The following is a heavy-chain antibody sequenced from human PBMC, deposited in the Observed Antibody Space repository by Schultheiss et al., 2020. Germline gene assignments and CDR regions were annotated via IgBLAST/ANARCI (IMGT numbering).Heavy chain of an antibody. CDR2: ISYDGSNK. CDR3: AKQNYPIPTHPGIAVAGGAVDY. Sequence: GGSLRLSCAASGFTFSSYAMHWVRQAPGKGLEWVAVISYDGSNKYYADSVKGRFTISRDNSNNTLYLQMNSLRAEDTAVYYCAKQNYPIPTHPGIAVAGGAVDYWGQGTLVTVS. V-gene: IGHV3-30*04. J-gene: IGHJ4*02. D-gene: IGHD6-19*01. CDR1: GFTFSSYA.